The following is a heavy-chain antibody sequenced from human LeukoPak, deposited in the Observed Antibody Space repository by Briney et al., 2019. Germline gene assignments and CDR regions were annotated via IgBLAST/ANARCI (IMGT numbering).Heavy chain of an antibody. CDR3: VKLRNRYFQFYMDV. CDR2: INYSGST. CDR1: GGYISSSSHY. J-gene: IGHJ6*03. V-gene: IGHV4-39*02. D-gene: IGHD3-9*01. Sequence: SETLSLTCTVSGGYISSSSHYWGWIRQSPGKGLEWIGSINYSGSTSYNPSLKSRVAISVDTSKNHFSLNLSSVTATDTAVFYCVKLRNRYFQFYMDVWGTGTTVTVSS.